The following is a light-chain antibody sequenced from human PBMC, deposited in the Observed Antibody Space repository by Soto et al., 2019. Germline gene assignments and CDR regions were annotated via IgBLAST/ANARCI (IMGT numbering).Light chain of an antibody. CDR3: QQSYVSPAT. Sequence: IHTPQEPSSLSASVGDRVTSTCRASQSISSNLAWYQQKPGQAPKLLIYAASSMETGVPARFSGSGSGTEFTLTISSLQPEDFAAYYCQQSYVSPATFGQGTKVDIK. CDR1: QSISSN. J-gene: IGKJ1*01. CDR2: AAS. V-gene: IGKV1-39*01.